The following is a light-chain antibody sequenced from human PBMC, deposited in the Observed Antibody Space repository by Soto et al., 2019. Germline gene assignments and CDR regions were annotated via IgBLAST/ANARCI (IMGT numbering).Light chain of an antibody. Sequence: DIVMTQSPDSLAVSLGERATINCKSSQSVLYSSNNKNYLAWYQQKPGQPPKLLIYWASTRESGVPDRFSGGGSGTDFTLTISRLQAEDVAVYYCQQYYAIPTVGQGTKVEI. CDR1: QSVLYSSNNKNY. V-gene: IGKV4-1*01. J-gene: IGKJ1*01. CDR2: WAS. CDR3: QQYYAIPT.